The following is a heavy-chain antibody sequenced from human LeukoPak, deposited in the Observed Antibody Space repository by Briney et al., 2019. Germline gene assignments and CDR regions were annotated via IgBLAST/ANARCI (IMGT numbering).Heavy chain of an antibody. CDR1: GFTFSGYG. CDR2: IWYDGSNK. CDR3: ARDRYVKYYFDY. D-gene: IGHD3-16*01. Sequence: GRSLRLSCAASGFTFSGYGMHWVRQAPGKGLEWVAVIWYDGSNKYYADSVKGRFTISRDNSKNTLYLQMKSLRAEDTAVYYCARDRYVKYYFDYWGQGTLVTVSS. J-gene: IGHJ4*02. V-gene: IGHV3-33*01.